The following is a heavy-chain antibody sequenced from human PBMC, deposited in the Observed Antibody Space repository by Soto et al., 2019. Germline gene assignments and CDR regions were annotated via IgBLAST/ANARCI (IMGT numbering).Heavy chain of an antibody. Sequence: LSLTCTVSGGSISSGDYYWSWIRQPPGKGLEWIGYIYYSGSTYYNPSLKSRVTISVDTSKNQFSLKLSTVTAADTAVYYCARVAYSSGWYPPYFDYWGQGTLVTVSS. CDR1: GGSISSGDYY. CDR3: ARVAYSSGWYPPYFDY. J-gene: IGHJ4*02. D-gene: IGHD6-19*01. CDR2: IYYSGST. V-gene: IGHV4-30-4*01.